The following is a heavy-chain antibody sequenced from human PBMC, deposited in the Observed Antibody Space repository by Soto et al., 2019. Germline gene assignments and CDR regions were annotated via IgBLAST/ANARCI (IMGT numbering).Heavy chain of an antibody. Sequence: QITLKESGPPLVKPTQTLTLTCTLSGFSLSTSGVGVGWIRQPPGKALEWLALIYWDDDKRYSPSLKSRVTITKDTSKNQVALTMTNMDPVDTATYYCTLSTIVGTILRFDFWGQGTLFTVSS. J-gene: IGHJ4*02. CDR3: TLSTIVGTILRFDF. CDR2: IYWDDDK. CDR1: GFSLSTSGVG. V-gene: IGHV2-5*02. D-gene: IGHD5-12*01.